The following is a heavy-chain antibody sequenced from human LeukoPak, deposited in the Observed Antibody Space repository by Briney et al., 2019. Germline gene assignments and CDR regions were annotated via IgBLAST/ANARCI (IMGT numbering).Heavy chain of an antibody. D-gene: IGHD1-26*01. V-gene: IGHV1-8*03. J-gene: IGHJ4*02. CDR3: ASGYEWDKWERRKGPNLPGGY. CDR2: MSPNSGNT. CDR1: GYTFTTYD. Sequence: ASVKVSCKASGYTFTTYDINWVRQATGQGLEWMGWMSPNSGNTGYAQKFQGRVTITRNTSISTAYMELSSLRSDDTAVYYCASGYEWDKWERRKGPNLPGGYWGQGTLVTVSS.